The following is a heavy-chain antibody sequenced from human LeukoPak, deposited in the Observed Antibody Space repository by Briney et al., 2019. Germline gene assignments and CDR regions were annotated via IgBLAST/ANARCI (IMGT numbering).Heavy chain of an antibody. V-gene: IGHV3-33*01. J-gene: IGHJ3*02. D-gene: IGHD6-19*01. CDR2: IWYDGSNK. Sequence: PGGSLRPSCAASGFTFSSYGMHWVRQAPGKGLEWVAVIWYDGSNKYYADSVKGRFTISRDNSKNTLYLQMNSLRAEDTAVYYCGRGSQWLSDAFDIWGQGTMVTVS. CDR1: GFTFSSYG. CDR3: GRGSQWLSDAFDI.